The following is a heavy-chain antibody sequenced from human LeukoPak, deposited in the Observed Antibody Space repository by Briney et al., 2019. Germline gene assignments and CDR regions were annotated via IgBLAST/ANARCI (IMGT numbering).Heavy chain of an antibody. CDR1: GFTFSSYE. D-gene: IGHD6-19*01. CDR3: ARDLQYSSGWTVFDY. J-gene: IGHJ4*02. V-gene: IGHV3-30*04. Sequence: GGSLRLSCAASGFTFSSYEMNWVRQAPGKGLEWVAVISYDGSNKYYADSVKGRFTISRDNSKNTLYLQMSSLRAEDTAVYYCARDLQYSSGWTVFDYWGQGTLVTVSS. CDR2: ISYDGSNK.